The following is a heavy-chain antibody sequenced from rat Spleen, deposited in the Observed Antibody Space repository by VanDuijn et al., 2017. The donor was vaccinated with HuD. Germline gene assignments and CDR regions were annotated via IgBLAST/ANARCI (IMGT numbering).Heavy chain of an antibody. V-gene: IGHV1-57*01. CDR3: ASVDYRYTWFDY. CDR1: GYTFTSYD. CDR2: INTGSGGT. Sequence: QVQLQQSGAELAKPGSSVKISCKASGYTFTSYDISWIKQTTGQGLEYIGYINTGSGGTYYNEKFKGKATLTVDKSSSTAFIHHNSLTPEDTAVYSWASVDYRYTWFDYWGQGVMVTVSS. D-gene: IGHD1-1*01. J-gene: IGHJ2*01.